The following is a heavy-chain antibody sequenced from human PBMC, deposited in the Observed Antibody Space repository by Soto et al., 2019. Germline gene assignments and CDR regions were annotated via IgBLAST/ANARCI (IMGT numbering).Heavy chain of an antibody. V-gene: IGHV4-4*02. CDR3: AFVRGGYYNAMDV. J-gene: IGHJ6*02. Sequence: SETLSLTCAVSGGSISSSNWWSWVRQPPGKGLEWIGEIYHSGSTNYNPSLKSRVTISVDKSKNQFSLKLSSVTAADTAVYYCAFVRGGYYNAMDVWGLRTNVTVSS. CDR1: GGSISSSNW. CDR2: IYHSGST. D-gene: IGHD3-10*02.